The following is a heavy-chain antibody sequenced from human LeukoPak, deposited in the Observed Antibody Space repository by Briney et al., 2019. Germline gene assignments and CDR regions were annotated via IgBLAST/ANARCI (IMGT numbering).Heavy chain of an antibody. CDR2: INPNSGDT. CDR3: ARDMDTGPDLFDY. J-gene: IGHJ4*02. V-gene: IGHV1-2*02. CDR1: GYTFTDYY. D-gene: IGHD5-18*01. Sequence: ASVKVSCKASGYTFTDYYLHWVRQAPGQGLEWMGWINPNSGDTDYAQKFQGRVTMTRNTSISTAYMELSRLRYDDTAVYYCARDMDTGPDLFDYWGQGTLVTVSS.